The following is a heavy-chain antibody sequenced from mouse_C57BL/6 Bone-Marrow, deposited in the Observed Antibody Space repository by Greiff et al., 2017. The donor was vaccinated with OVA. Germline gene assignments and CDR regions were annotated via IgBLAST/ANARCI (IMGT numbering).Heavy chain of an antibody. J-gene: IGHJ2*01. CDR3: ARSDYSNYVDYFDY. Sequence: SGAELVRPGASVKMSCKASGYTFTSYNMHWVKQTPRQGLEWIGAIYPGNGDTSYNQKFKGKATLTVDKSSSTAYMQLSSLTSEDSAVYFCARSDYSNYVDYFDYWGQGTTLTVSS. V-gene: IGHV1-12*01. D-gene: IGHD2-5*01. CDR2: IYPGNGDT. CDR1: GYTFTSYN.